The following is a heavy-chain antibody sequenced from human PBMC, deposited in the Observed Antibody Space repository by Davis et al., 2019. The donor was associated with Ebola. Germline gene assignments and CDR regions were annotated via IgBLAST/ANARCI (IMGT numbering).Heavy chain of an antibody. Sequence: GESLKISCAASGFTFSSYEMNWVRQAPGKGLEWVSYISSSGSTIYYADSVKGRFTISRDNAKNSLYLQMNSLRAEDTALYYCAKGVLRFLEWLFATWGQGTLVTVSS. CDR3: AKGVLRFLEWLFAT. V-gene: IGHV3-48*03. CDR1: GFTFSSYE. CDR2: ISSSGSTI. D-gene: IGHD3-3*01. J-gene: IGHJ5*02.